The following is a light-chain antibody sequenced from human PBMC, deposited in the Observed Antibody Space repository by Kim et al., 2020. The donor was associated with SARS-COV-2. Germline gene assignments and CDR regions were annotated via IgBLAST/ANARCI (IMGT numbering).Light chain of an antibody. J-gene: IGKJ4*01. Sequence: LSLSPGERATLSCRASQSVSSYLAWYQQKPGQAPRLLIYDASNRATGIPARFSGSGSGTDFTLTISSLEPEDFAVYYCQQRSNWPTFGGGTKV. V-gene: IGKV3-11*01. CDR2: DAS. CDR3: QQRSNWPT. CDR1: QSVSSY.